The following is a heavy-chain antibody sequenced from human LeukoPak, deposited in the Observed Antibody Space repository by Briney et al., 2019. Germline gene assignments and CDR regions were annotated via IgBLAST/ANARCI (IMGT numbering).Heavy chain of an antibody. CDR3: AMYDVPLGAFDI. Sequence: PSETLSLTCAVSGGSISSGGYSWSWIRQPPGKGLEWIGYIYHSGSTYYNPSLKSRVTISVDRSKNQFSLKLSSVTAADTAVYYCAMYDVPLGAFDIWGQGTMVTVSS. V-gene: IGHV4-30-2*01. D-gene: IGHD2-8*01. CDR1: GGSISSGGYS. J-gene: IGHJ3*02. CDR2: IYHSGST.